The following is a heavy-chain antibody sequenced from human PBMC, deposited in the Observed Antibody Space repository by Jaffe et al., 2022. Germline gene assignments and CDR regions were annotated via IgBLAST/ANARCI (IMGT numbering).Heavy chain of an antibody. J-gene: IGHJ4*02. V-gene: IGHV4-59*01. D-gene: IGHD4-17*01. CDR3: ARDTDYGDAYYFDY. Sequence: QVQLQESGPGLVKPSETLSLTCTVSGGSISSYYWSWIRQPPGKGLEWIGYIYYSGSTNYNPSLKSRVTISVDTSKNQFSLKLSSVTAADTAVYYCARDTDYGDAYYFDYWGQGTLVTVSS. CDR1: GGSISSYY. CDR2: IYYSGST.